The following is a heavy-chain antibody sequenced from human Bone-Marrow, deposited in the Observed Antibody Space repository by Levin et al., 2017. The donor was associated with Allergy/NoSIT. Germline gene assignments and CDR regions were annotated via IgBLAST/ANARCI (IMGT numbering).Heavy chain of an antibody. CDR2: ISGSGGST. Sequence: GGSLRLSCAASGFTFSSYAMSWVRQAPGKGLEWVSAISGSGGSTYYADSVKGRFTISRDNSKNTLYLQMNSLRAEDTAVYYCAKNQHDYGGNPRWYYYYGMDVWGQGTTVTVSS. CDR1: GFTFSSYA. V-gene: IGHV3-23*01. J-gene: IGHJ6*02. D-gene: IGHD4-23*01. CDR3: AKNQHDYGGNPRWYYYYGMDV.